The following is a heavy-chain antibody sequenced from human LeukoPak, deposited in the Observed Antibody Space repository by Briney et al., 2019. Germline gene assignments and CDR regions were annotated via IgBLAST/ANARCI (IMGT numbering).Heavy chain of an antibody. D-gene: IGHD2-15*01. CDR1: GFTFRNYW. Sequence: PGGSLRLSCAASGFTFRNYWMDWVRQAPGKGLEWVANTKQDGSAEYDADSVRGGFTTCSANANNFLYLQMHSLRAEDTAVYYCARGGGLNTNFDYWGQGTLVTVSS. J-gene: IGHJ4*02. CDR2: TKQDGSAE. CDR3: ARGGGLNTNFDY. V-gene: IGHV3-7*01.